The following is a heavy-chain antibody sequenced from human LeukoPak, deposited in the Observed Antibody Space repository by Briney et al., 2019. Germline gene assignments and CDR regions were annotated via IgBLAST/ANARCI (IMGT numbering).Heavy chain of an antibody. CDR2: ISGSGGST. CDR3: AKDRGLYGDYEALDAFDI. V-gene: IGHV3-23*01. J-gene: IGHJ3*02. Sequence: PGGSLRLSCAASGFTFSSYAMSWVRQAPGKGLEWVSAISGSGGSTYYADSVKGRFTISRDNSKNTLYLQMNSLRAEDTAVYYCAKDRGLYGDYEALDAFDIWGQGTMVTVSS. CDR1: GFTFSSYA. D-gene: IGHD4-17*01.